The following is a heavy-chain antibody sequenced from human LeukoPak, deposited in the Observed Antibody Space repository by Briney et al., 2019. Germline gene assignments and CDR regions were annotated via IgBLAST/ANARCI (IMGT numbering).Heavy chain of an antibody. J-gene: IGHJ3*02. V-gene: IGHV1-46*01. Sequence: ASVKVSCKASGYTFTSYYLNWVRQAPGQGLEWMGIIHPTVGDTTYAQKFQGRVTITRDMYTGTVYMDLSSLRSEDTAVYYCARYGFSSVWQGGWHAFDIWGQGTTVTVSS. CDR3: ARYGFSSVWQGGWHAFDI. D-gene: IGHD6-25*01. CDR2: IHPTVGDT. CDR1: GYTFTSYY.